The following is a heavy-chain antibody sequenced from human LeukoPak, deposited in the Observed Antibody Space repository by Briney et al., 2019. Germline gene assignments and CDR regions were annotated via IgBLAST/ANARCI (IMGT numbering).Heavy chain of an antibody. D-gene: IGHD6-6*01. CDR1: GGSFSGYY. J-gene: IGHJ5*02. CDR2: INHSGST. V-gene: IGHV4-34*01. CDR3: AREPPAARLRWFDP. Sequence: SETLSLTCAVYGGSFSGYYWSWIRQPPGKGLEWIGEINHSGSTNYNPSLKSRVTISVGTSKNQFSLKLSSVTAADTAVYYCAREPPAARLRWFDPWGQGTLVTVSS.